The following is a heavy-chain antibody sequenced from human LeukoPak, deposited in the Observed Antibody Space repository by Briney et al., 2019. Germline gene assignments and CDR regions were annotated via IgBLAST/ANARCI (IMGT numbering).Heavy chain of an antibody. J-gene: IGHJ3*02. CDR3: ARDVKNYYDSSGQYPPDAFDI. CDR1: GGTFSSYA. Sequence: SVKVSCKASGGTFSSYAISWVRQAPGQGLEWMGGIIPIFGTANYAQKFSGRVTITTDESTSTAYMELSSLSSEDAAVYYCARDVKNYYDSSGQYPPDAFDIWGQGTMVTVSS. CDR2: IIPIFGTA. D-gene: IGHD3-22*01. V-gene: IGHV1-69*05.